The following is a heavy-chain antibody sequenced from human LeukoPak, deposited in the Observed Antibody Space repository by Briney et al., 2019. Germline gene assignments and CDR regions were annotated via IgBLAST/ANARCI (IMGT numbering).Heavy chain of an antibody. CDR3: AKDSGYSGYNSGFDY. V-gene: IGHV3-30*02. J-gene: IGHJ4*02. Sequence: GGSLRLSCAASGFTFSSYAMSWVRQAPGKGLEWVAFIRYDGSNKYYADSVKGRFTISRDNSKNTLYLQMNSLRAEDTAVYYCAKDSGYSGYNSGFDYWGQGTLVTVSS. CDR1: GFTFSSYA. CDR2: IRYDGSNK. D-gene: IGHD5-12*01.